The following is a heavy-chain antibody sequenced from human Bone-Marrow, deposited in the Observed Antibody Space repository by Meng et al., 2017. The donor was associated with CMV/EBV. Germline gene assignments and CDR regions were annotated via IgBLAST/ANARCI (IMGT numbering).Heavy chain of an antibody. CDR1: GFTVSSNY. V-gene: IGHV3-66*01. CDR2: ISWNSGSI. D-gene: IGHD2-15*01. J-gene: IGHJ4*02. Sequence: GESLKISCAASGFTVSSNYMSWVRQAPGKGLEWVSGISWNSGSIGYADSVKGRFTISRDNSKNTLYLQMNSLRAEDTAVYYCAKAGRGEVDLLGGWGQGTLVTVSS. CDR3: AKAGRGEVDLLGG.